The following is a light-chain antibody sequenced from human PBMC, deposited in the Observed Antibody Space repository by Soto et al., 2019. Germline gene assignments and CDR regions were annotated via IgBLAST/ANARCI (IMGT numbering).Light chain of an antibody. CDR1: TSNILRNY. CDR3: ASWDDSLSGYV. Sequence: QSVLTQPPSASGNPGQRLTISCSGSTSNILRNYVYWYRQFPGTAPRLLISINDQRPSGVPDRFSGSKSGTSASLAISGLRSEDEADYYCASWDDSLSGYVFGTGTKLTVL. CDR2: IND. V-gene: IGLV1-47*02. J-gene: IGLJ1*01.